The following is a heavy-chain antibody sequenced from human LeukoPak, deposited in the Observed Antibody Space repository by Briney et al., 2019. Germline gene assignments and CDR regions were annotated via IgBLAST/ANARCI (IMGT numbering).Heavy chain of an antibody. D-gene: IGHD6-19*01. J-gene: IGHJ3*02. CDR2: ISSSGSTI. CDR1: GFTFSDYY. Sequence: PGGSLRLSCAASGFTFSDYYMSWIRQAPGKGLEWVSYISSSGSTIYYADSVKGRFTISRDNAKNSLYLQMNSLRAEDTAVYYCARPDSSGWYIGAFDIWGQGTMVTVSP. CDR3: ARPDSSGWYIGAFDI. V-gene: IGHV3-11*01.